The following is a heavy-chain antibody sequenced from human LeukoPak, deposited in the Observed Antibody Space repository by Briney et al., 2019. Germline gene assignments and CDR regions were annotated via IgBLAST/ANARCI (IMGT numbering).Heavy chain of an antibody. J-gene: IGHJ4*02. V-gene: IGHV3-7*03. CDR3: ASQLWFGESYFDY. Sequence: GGALRLSWAASGVTFSGYLGSWVRQAPGKGLEWVGNIKQDGSEKYHVDSVQGRFTISRDNAKNSQYLQMNSLRAEDTALYSCASQLWFGESYFDYWGQGTLVTVSS. CDR2: IKQDGSEK. D-gene: IGHD3-10*01. CDR1: GVTFSGYL.